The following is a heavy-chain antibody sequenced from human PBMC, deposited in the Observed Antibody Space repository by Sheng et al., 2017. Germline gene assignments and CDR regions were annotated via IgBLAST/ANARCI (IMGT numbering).Heavy chain of an antibody. Sequence: QVQLQESGPGLVKPSETLSLTCAVSGYSISSGYYWGWIRQPPGKGLEWIGSIYHSGSTYYNPSLKSRVTISVDTSKNQFSLKLSSVTAADTAVYYCAREATRDYDFWSGYYANYYGMDVWGQGTTVTV. CDR2: IYHSGST. V-gene: IGHV4-38-2*02. J-gene: IGHJ6*02. CDR3: AREATRDYDFWSGYYANYYGMDV. CDR1: GYSISSGYY. D-gene: IGHD3-3*01.